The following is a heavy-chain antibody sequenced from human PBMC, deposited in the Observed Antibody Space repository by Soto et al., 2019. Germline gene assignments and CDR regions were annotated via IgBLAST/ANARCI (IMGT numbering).Heavy chain of an antibody. Sequence: ASVKVSCKASGYTFTSYAMHWVRQAPGQRLEWMGWINAGNGNTKYSQKFQGRVTITRDTSASTAYMELSSLRSEDTAVYYCARDSAAAAGPKYWGQGTLVTVSS. D-gene: IGHD6-13*01. V-gene: IGHV1-3*01. J-gene: IGHJ4*02. CDR3: ARDSAAAAGPKY. CDR1: GYTFTSYA. CDR2: INAGNGNT.